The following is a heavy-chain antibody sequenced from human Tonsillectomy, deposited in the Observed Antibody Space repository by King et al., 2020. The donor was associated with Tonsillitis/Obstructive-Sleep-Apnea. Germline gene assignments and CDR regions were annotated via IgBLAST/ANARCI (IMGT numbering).Heavy chain of an antibody. V-gene: IGHV3-49*04. CDR1: GFTFGDYA. Sequence: QLVQSGGGLVQPGRSLRLSCTASGFTFGDYAMSWVRQAPGKGPEWVGFIRSKAYGGTTDYAASVKGRFTISRDDSKSIAYLQMNSLKAEDTGVYYCTRDYVGYSYGSYGMDVWGQGTTVTVSS. CDR3: TRDYVGYSYGSYGMDV. D-gene: IGHD5-18*01. CDR2: IRSKAYGGTT. J-gene: IGHJ6*02.